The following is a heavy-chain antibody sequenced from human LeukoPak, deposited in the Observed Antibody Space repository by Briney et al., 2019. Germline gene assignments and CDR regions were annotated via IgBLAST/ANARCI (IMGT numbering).Heavy chain of an antibody. V-gene: IGHV4-34*01. CDR1: GGSFSNYY. D-gene: IGHD2-15*01. CDR2: INHSGST. CDR3: ARGTGSATPFDY. Sequence: KPSETLSLTCAVYGGSFSNYYWSWIRQPPGKGLEWIGEINHSGSTNYNPSLKSRVTISVDTSKNQFSLKLSSVTAADTAVFYCARGTGSATPFDYWGQGTLVTVSS. J-gene: IGHJ4*02.